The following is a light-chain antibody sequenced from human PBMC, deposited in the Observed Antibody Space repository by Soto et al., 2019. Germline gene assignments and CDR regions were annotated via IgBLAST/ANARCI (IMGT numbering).Light chain of an antibody. J-gene: IGKJ4*01. V-gene: IGKV3-15*01. CDR1: QNIYNN. Sequence: EIVMTQSPATLSVSPGERATLSCRADQNIYNNLAWYQQKPGQAPRLLIYHASSRATGIPARFSGSASGTDFTLTISSLQSEDFAVYYCQQYNNWPHTFGGGTKVEIK. CDR2: HAS. CDR3: QQYNNWPHT.